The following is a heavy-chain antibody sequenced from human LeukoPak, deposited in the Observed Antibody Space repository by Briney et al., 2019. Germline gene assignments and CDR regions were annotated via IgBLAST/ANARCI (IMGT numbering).Heavy chain of an antibody. J-gene: IGHJ5*02. CDR1: GGSISDYY. CDR2: IHNDGPT. CDR3: VAMSLTRFDP. V-gene: IGHV4-59*01. Sequence: SETLSLTCTVSGGSISDYYRSWVRLPPGKGLEYIGYIHNDGPTNYSPSLNSRVTISLDASKNQFSLKLTSVTAADSAVYYCVAMSLTRFDPWGQGALVTVSS.